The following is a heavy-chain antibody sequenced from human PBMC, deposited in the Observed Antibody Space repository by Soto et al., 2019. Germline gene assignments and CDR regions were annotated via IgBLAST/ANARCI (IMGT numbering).Heavy chain of an antibody. CDR2: ISAYNGNT. CDR3: ARYDFWSGPKGWYFDL. J-gene: IGHJ2*01. V-gene: IGHV1-18*04. Sequence: RASVKVSCKASGYTFTSYGISWVLQAPGQGLEWMGWISAYNGNTNYAQKLQGRVTMTTDTSTSTAYMELRSLRSDDTAVYYCARYDFWSGPKGWYFDLWGRGTLVTVS. D-gene: IGHD3-3*01. CDR1: GYTFTSYG.